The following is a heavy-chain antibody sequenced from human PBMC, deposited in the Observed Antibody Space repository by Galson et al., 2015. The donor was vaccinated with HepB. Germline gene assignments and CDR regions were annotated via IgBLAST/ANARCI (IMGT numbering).Heavy chain of an antibody. CDR2: ISGSGGSI. CDR1: GFTFSSYA. Sequence: SLRLSCAASGFTFSSYAMSWVRQAPGKGLEWVSAISGSGGSIYYADSVKGRFTISRDNSKNTLYPQMNSLRAEDTAGYYCAKEPPNVLLLDPGIAAAGQVDYSGQGTLVTASS. CDR3: AKEPPNVLLLDPGIAAAGQVDY. V-gene: IGHV3-23*01. J-gene: IGHJ4*02. D-gene: IGHD6-13*01.